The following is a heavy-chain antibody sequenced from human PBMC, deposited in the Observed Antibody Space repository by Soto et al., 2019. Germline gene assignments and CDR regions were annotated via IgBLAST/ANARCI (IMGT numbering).Heavy chain of an antibody. V-gene: IGHV1-3*01. J-gene: IGHJ6*02. D-gene: IGHD3-10*01. CDR3: ARDLRLAYFGTGSSNYYVLDV. CDR2: INAANGNT. Sequence: ASVKVSSKASGFTFTSYVFHWVRQAPGQRLEWMGWINAANGNTKYSQKFQGRVTITRDTSASTAYMELSSLRSEDTAVYYCARDLRLAYFGTGSSNYYVLDVWGQGTTVTVSS. CDR1: GFTFTSYV.